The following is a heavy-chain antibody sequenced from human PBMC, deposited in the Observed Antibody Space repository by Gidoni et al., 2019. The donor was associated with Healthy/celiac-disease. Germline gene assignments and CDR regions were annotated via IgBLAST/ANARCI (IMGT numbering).Heavy chain of an antibody. CDR1: GYSFTSYW. D-gene: IGHD6-13*01. Sequence: EVQLVQSGAEVKKPGESLKISCQGSGYSFTSYWIGWVRQMPGKGLEWMGIIYPGDSDTRYSPSFQGKVTISADKSISTAYLQWSSLKASDTAMYYCARSSTSSSWFYYYYGMDVWGQGTTVTVSS. CDR3: ARSSTSSSWFYYYYGMDV. CDR2: IYPGDSDT. J-gene: IGHJ6*02. V-gene: IGHV5-51*01.